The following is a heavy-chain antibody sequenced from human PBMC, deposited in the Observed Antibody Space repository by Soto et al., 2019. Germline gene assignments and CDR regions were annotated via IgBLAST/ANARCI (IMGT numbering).Heavy chain of an antibody. Sequence: PGGSLRLSCAASGFTFSSYAMHWVRQAPGKGLEWVAVISYDGSNKYYADSVKGRFTISRDNSKNTLYLQMNSLRAEDTAVYYCASVVGYCSSTSCYTGAFDIWGQGPMDTVSS. CDR1: GFTFSSYA. D-gene: IGHD2-2*02. CDR2: ISYDGSNK. V-gene: IGHV3-30-3*01. CDR3: ASVVGYCSSTSCYTGAFDI. J-gene: IGHJ3*02.